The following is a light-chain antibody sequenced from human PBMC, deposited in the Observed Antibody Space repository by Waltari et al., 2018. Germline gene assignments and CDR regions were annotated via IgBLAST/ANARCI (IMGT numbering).Light chain of an antibody. CDR2: GAS. J-gene: IGKJ1*01. Sequence: ELVLTQSPGTSSLSPGERATLSCRASQSVSRALAWYRQKPGQAPRLLIYGASNSATGIPYRFSGSGSGTDFSLTISSLEPEDFAVYYCQHYLRLPATFGQGTKVEIK. CDR1: QSVSRA. V-gene: IGKV3-20*01. CDR3: QHYLRLPAT.